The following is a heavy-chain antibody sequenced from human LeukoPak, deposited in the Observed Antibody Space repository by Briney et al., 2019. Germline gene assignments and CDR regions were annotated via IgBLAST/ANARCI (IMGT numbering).Heavy chain of an antibody. CDR1: GGSFSGYY. CDR3: ARVESGFDP. J-gene: IGHJ5*02. V-gene: IGHV4-34*01. Sequence: QPSETLSLTCAVYGGSFSGYYWSWIRQPPGKGLEWIGEINHSGSTNYNPSLKSRVTISVDTSKNQFSLKRSSVTAADTAVYYCARVESGFDPWGQGTLVTVSS. CDR2: INHSGST.